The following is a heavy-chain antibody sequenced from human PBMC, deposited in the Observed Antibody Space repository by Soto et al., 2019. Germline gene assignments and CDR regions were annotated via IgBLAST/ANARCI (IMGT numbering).Heavy chain of an antibody. CDR2: XXXXGST. CDR1: GGSISSSNW. Sequence: SETLSLTCAVSGGSISSSNWWSWVRQPPGKGLXXXXXXXXXGSTNYNPSLKSRVTISVDKSKNQFSLKLSSVSSVFTLYLQMNSLKTEDTAVYYCTTLSITIFGVVLMDVWGQGTTVTVSS. J-gene: IGHJ6*02. V-gene: IGHV4-4*02. CDR3: NSLKTEDTAVYYCTTLSITIFGVVLMDV. D-gene: IGHD3-3*01.